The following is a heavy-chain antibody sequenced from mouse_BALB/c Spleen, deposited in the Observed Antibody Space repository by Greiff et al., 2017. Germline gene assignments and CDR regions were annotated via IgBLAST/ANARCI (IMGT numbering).Heavy chain of an antibody. CDR1: GFAFSSYD. Sequence: EVQRVESGGGLVKPGGSLKLSCAASGFAFSSYDMSWVRQTPEKRLEWVAYISSGGGSTYYPDTVKGRLTISRDNAKNTLYLQMSSLKSEDTAMYYCARRSIYYDYAFDYWGQGTTLTVSS. V-gene: IGHV5-12-1*01. CDR2: ISSGGGST. J-gene: IGHJ2*01. D-gene: IGHD2-4*01. CDR3: ARRSIYYDYAFDY.